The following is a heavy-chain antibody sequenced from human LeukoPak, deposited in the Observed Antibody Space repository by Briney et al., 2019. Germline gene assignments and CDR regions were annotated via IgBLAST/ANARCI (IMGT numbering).Heavy chain of an antibody. Sequence: SATLSPTCAVYGGSFSGYYWSWIRQPPGKGLEWIGEINHSGSTNYNPSLKSRVTISVDTSKNQFSLKLSSVTAADTAVYYCASGSDTDFDYWGQGTLVTVSS. J-gene: IGHJ4*02. CDR1: GGSFSGYY. CDR2: INHSGST. V-gene: IGHV4-34*01. CDR3: ASGSDTDFDY. D-gene: IGHD2-2*02.